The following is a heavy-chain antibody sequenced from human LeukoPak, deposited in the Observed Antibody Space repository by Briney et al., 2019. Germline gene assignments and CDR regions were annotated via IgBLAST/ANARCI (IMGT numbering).Heavy chain of an antibody. CDR3: AREPLGNYGANSAFDN. J-gene: IGHJ4*02. V-gene: IGHV4-59*01. D-gene: IGHD4-23*01. Sequence: SETLSLTCLVSAGSLSSNFWSWIRRPQGKGREWIGYIYYRGRPNYNPSLKSQVTISVDTSKNQFSLKLSSVAAADTAVYYCAREPLGNYGANSAFDNWGQGTLVTVSS. CDR2: IYYRGRP. CDR1: AGSLSSNF.